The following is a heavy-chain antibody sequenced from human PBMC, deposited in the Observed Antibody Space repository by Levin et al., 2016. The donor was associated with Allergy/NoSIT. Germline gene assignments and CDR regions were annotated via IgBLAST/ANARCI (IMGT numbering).Heavy chain of an antibody. D-gene: IGHD4-17*01. CDR1: GGSVTSGGYY. V-gene: IGHV4-39*01. CDR3: ASGETPVTTDYYYFYGIDV. Sequence: SETLSLTCTVSGGSVTSGGYYWAWIRQPPGKGLEWIGNIYYYSGSTYYSPSLKSRVTMSGDTSKNQVSLRLTSATATDTAVYYCASGETPVTTDYYYFYGIDVWGQGTTVIVSS. CDR2: IYYYSGST. J-gene: IGHJ6*02.